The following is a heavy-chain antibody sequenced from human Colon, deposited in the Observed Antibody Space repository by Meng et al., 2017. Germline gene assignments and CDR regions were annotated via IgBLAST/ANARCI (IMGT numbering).Heavy chain of an antibody. CDR2: IIPILGIA. D-gene: IGHD2-15*01. J-gene: IGHJ4*02. V-gene: IGHV1-69*10. Sequence: QVQLVQSGAEVKKPGSSVKVACKASGGTFSSYAISWVRQAPGQGFEWMGGIIPILGIANYAQKFQGRVTITADKSTGTAYMELSSLRSEDTAVYYCARENVVVVAALDYWGQGTLVTVSS. CDR1: GGTFSSYA. CDR3: ARENVVVVAALDY.